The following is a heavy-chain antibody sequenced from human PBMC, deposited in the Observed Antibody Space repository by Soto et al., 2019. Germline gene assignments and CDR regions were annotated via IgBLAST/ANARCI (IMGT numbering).Heavy chain of an antibody. Sequence: GGSLRLSCAASGFTFSGSAMHWVRQAPGKGPEWVGRIKSNIDGGTTDYAAPVKGRFTVSRDDSENTLYLQMNSLKTEDTAVYYCSHGYYQYFNSWGQGTLVTVSS. CDR2: IKSNIDGGTT. D-gene: IGHD5-18*01. CDR1: GFTFSGSA. J-gene: IGHJ4*02. V-gene: IGHV3-15*07. CDR3: SHGYYQYFNS.